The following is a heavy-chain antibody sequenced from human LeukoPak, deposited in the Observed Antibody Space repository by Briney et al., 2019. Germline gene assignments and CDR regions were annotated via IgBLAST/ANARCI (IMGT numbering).Heavy chain of an antibody. CDR2: NSGGGVTT. CDR1: GFTSIAYA. CDR3: ARNQQLGGHSYYYYGMDV. V-gene: IGHV3-23*01. Sequence: GGSLRLSCVGSGFTSIAYALTWARQAPGKGLEWVSGNSGGGVTTYYADSVKGRFTISRDNSKKTLYLQMNSLRADDTAIYYCARNQQLGGHSYYYYGMDVWGQGTTVTVSS. J-gene: IGHJ6*02. D-gene: IGHD3-16*01.